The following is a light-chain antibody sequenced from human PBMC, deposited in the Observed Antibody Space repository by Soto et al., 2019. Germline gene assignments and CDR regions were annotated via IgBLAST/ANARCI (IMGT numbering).Light chain of an antibody. CDR2: NNN. CDR1: SSNIGINT. V-gene: IGLV1-44*01. J-gene: IGLJ1*01. Sequence: QSVLTQPPSASETPGQRVTISCSGGSSNIGINTVDWFQQLPGTAPKLLIYNNNQRPSGVPDRFSGSKSGTSASLAISGLQSEDESDYYCAAWDDSLNGYVFGTGTKVTVL. CDR3: AAWDDSLNGYV.